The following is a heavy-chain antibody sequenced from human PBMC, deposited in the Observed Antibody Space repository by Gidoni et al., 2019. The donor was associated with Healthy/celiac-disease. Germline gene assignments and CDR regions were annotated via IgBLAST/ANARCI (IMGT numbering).Heavy chain of an antibody. J-gene: IGHJ6*02. Sequence: EVQLLESGGGLVQPGGSLRLSCAASGFPFSSYSMNWVRQAPGKGLEWVSYISSSSSTIYYADSVKGRFTISRDNAKNSLYLQMNSLRAENTAVYCCARDRYGDLGYYYGMDDWGQGTTVTVSS. CDR1: GFPFSSYS. CDR2: ISSSSSTI. D-gene: IGHD4-17*01. CDR3: ARDRYGDLGYYYGMDD. V-gene: IGHV3-48*01.